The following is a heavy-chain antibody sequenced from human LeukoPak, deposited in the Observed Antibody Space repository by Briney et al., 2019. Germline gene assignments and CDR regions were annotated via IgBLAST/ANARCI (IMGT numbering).Heavy chain of an antibody. V-gene: IGHV1-8*01. J-gene: IGHJ4*02. CDR2: MNPNSGNT. Sequence: ASVKVSCKASGYTFTNYDINWVRRATGQGLEWMGWMNPNSGNTGYAQKFQGRVTMTTSTSISTAYMELSSLTSEDTAVYYCARVSLGYCSGGTCYFQDHWGQGTLVTVSS. D-gene: IGHD2-15*01. CDR3: ARVSLGYCSGGTCYFQDH. CDR1: GYTFTNYD.